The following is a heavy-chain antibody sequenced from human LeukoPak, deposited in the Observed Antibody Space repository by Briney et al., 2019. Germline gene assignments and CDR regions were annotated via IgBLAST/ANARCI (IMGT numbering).Heavy chain of an antibody. CDR3: ARAPTLQQLVGYYMDV. Sequence: GGSLRLSCAASGFTFSSYGMHWVRQAPGKGLEWVAVIWYDGSNKYYADSVKGRFTISRDNSKNTLYLQMNSLRAEDTAAYYCARAPTLQQLVGYYMDVWGKGTTVTVSS. V-gene: IGHV3-33*01. CDR1: GFTFSSYG. J-gene: IGHJ6*03. D-gene: IGHD6-13*01. CDR2: IWYDGSNK.